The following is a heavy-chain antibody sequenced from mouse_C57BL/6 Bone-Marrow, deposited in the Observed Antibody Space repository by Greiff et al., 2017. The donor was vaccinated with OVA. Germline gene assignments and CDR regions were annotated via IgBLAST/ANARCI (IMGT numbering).Heavy chain of an antibody. Sequence: QVQLQQPGAELVKPGASVKLSCKASGYTFTSYWMQWVKQRPGQGLEWIGEIDPSDSYTNYNQKFKGKATLTVDTSSSTAYIRLSSLTSEDSAVYYCARGADLLWSFAYWGQGTLVTVSA. CDR1: GYTFTSYW. CDR3: ARGADLLWSFAY. V-gene: IGHV1-50*01. J-gene: IGHJ3*01. CDR2: IDPSDSYT. D-gene: IGHD2-1*01.